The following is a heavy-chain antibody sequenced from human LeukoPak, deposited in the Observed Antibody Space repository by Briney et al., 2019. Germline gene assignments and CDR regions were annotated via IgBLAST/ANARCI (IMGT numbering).Heavy chain of an antibody. J-gene: IGHJ6*02. V-gene: IGHV3-48*03. Sequence: GGSLRLSCAPSGFTFSSYEMNWVRQAPGKGLEWVSYISSSGSTIYYADSVKGRFTISRDNAKNSLYLQMNSLRAEDTAVYYCARGGLYCSGGSCYEDDGMDVWGQGTTVTVSS. CDR2: ISSSGSTI. D-gene: IGHD2-15*01. CDR1: GFTFSSYE. CDR3: ARGGLYCSGGSCYEDDGMDV.